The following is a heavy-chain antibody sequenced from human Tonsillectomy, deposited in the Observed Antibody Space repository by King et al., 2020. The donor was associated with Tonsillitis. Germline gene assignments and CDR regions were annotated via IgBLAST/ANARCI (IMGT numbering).Heavy chain of an antibody. V-gene: IGHV3-48*04. Sequence: QLVQSGGGLVQPGGSLRLSCAASGFTFSSYNMNWVRQAPGKGLEWVSYISSSSSTIYYADSVKGRFTISRDNAKNSLYLQMNSLRAEDTAVYYCARDYYDSSGYYYGAYWGQGTLVTVSS. CDR2: ISSSSSTI. J-gene: IGHJ4*02. CDR3: ARDYYDSSGYYYGAY. D-gene: IGHD3-22*01. CDR1: GFTFSSYN.